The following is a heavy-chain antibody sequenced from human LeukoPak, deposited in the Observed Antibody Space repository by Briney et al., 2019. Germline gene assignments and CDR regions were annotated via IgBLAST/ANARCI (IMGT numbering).Heavy chain of an antibody. V-gene: IGHV3-21*01. CDR2: TSSSSSYI. J-gene: IGHJ6*02. CDR1: GFTFSSYS. Sequence: GGSLRLSCAASGFTFSSYSMNWVRQAPGKGLEWVSSTSSSSSYIYYADSVKGRFTISRDNAKNSLYLQMNSLRAEDTAVYYCARSQIAVAPPVSMDVWGQGTTVTVSS. CDR3: ARSQIAVAPPVSMDV. D-gene: IGHD6-19*01.